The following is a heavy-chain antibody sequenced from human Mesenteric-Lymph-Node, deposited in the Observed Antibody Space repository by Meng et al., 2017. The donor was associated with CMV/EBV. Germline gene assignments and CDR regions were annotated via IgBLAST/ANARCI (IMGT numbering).Heavy chain of an antibody. CDR3: ARDRRARVDYSFDY. V-gene: IGHV3-7*01. CDR1: GFTFSSYW. J-gene: IGHJ4*02. CDR2: TNEDGGEK. D-gene: IGHD4-11*01. Sequence: GESLKISCAASGFTFSSYWMSWVRQAPGKGLEWVANTNEDGGEKYYVDSMVGRFTISRDNAKNSLYLQINSLRAEDTAVYYCARDRRARVDYSFDYWGQGTLVTVSS.